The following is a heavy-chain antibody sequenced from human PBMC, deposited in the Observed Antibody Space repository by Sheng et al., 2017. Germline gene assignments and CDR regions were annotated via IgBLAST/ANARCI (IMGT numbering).Heavy chain of an antibody. V-gene: IGHV4-61*02. CDR2: IYTSGST. Sequence: QVQLQESGPGLVKPSQTLSLTCTVSGGSISSGSYYWSWIRQPAGKGLEWIGRIYTSGSTNYNPSLKSRVTISVDTSKNQFSLKLSSVTAADTAVYYCARYCSSTSCYFDYWGQGTLVTVSS. CDR1: GGSISSGSYY. D-gene: IGHD2-2*01. J-gene: IGHJ4*02. CDR3: ARYCSSTSCYFDY.